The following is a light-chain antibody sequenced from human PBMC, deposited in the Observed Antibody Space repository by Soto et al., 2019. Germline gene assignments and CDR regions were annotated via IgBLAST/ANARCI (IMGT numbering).Light chain of an antibody. CDR1: VSNIGSNT. CDR2: SND. J-gene: IGLJ1*01. V-gene: IGLV1-44*01. CDR3: AAWDDRLNVYV. Sequence: QSVLTQPPSASGPPGQRVTISCSGSVSNIGSNTVNWYQHLPGTAPRFLIYSNDQRPSGVPDRVSGSKSGTSASLAISGLQSEDEADYYCAAWDDRLNVYVFGNGTKVTV.